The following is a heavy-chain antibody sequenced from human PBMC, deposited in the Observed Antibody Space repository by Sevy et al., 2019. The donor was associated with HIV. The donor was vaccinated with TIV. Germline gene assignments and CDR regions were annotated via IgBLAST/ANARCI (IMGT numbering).Heavy chain of an antibody. V-gene: IGHV3-21*01. CDR3: ARWPTDQSGSYWFDP. D-gene: IGHD1-26*01. J-gene: IGHJ5*02. CDR1: GFTFSSYT. CDR2: ISSSSSYI. Sequence: GGSLRLSCAASGFTFSSYTMNWVRQAPGKGLEWVSSISSSSSYIYYAASVKGRFTISRDNAKNSLYLQMNSLRAEDTAVYYCARWPTDQSGSYWFDPWGQGTLVTVSS.